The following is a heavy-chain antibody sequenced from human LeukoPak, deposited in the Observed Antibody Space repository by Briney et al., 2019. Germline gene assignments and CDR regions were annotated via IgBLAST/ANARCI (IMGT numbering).Heavy chain of an antibody. Sequence: PSETLSLTCTVSGGSISSGDYSWSWIRQPPGKGLEWIGYIYYSGSTYYNPSLKSRVTISVDTSKNQFSLKLSSVTAADTAVYYCARETTKDYGDYDFDYWGQGTLVTVSS. V-gene: IGHV4-30-4*01. CDR3: ARETTKDYGDYDFDY. D-gene: IGHD4-17*01. J-gene: IGHJ4*02. CDR2: IYYSGST. CDR1: GGSISSGDYS.